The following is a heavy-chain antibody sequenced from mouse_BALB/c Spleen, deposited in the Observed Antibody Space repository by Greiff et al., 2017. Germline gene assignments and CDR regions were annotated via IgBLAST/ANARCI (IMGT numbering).Heavy chain of an antibody. CDR3: ARHYRYDWYFDV. CDR2: ISYDGSN. V-gene: IGHV3-6*02. CDR1: GYSITSGYY. J-gene: IGHJ1*01. D-gene: IGHD2-14*01. Sequence: EVKLMESGPGLVKPSQSLSLTCSVTGYSITSGYYWNWIRQFPGNKLEWMGYISYDGSNNYNPSLKNRISITRDTSKNQFFLKLNSVTTEDTATYYCARHYRYDWYFDVWGAGTTVTVSS.